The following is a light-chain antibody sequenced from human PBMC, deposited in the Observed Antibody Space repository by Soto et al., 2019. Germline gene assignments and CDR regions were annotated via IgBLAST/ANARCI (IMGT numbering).Light chain of an antibody. CDR1: SSNIGVNT. J-gene: IGLJ3*02. CDR3: AAWDDSLKGVV. V-gene: IGLV1-44*01. Sequence: QSVLTQPPSASGTPGLRVTISCSGSSSNIGVNTVLWYQQLPGTAPKLLIYSTTQRPSGVPDRFSGSKSGTSASLAISGLQSADEGDYYCAAWDDSLKGVVFGGGTKLTVL. CDR2: STT.